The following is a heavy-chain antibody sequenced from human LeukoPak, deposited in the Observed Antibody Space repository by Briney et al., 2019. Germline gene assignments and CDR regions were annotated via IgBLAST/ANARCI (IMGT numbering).Heavy chain of an antibody. D-gene: IGHD6-13*01. CDR3: AREEMAASSGIRSDV. J-gene: IGHJ6*04. Sequence: GGSLRLSCAASGFTFSSYAVNWVRQAPGKGLEWVSAISGSSGSTYYADSVKGRFTISRDNAKNSLYLQMNSLRAEDTAVYYCAREEMAASSGIRSDVWGKGTTVTVSS. V-gene: IGHV3-23*01. CDR2: ISGSSGST. CDR1: GFTFSSYA.